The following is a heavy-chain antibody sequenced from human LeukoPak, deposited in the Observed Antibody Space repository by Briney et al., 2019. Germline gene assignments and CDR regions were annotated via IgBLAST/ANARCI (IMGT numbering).Heavy chain of an antibody. D-gene: IGHD3-16*02. CDR2: ISSSSSTI. Sequence: RGSLRLSCAASGFTFSSYSMNWVRQAPGKGLEWVSSISSSSSTIYYADSVKGRFTISRDNAKKSLYLQMNSLRAEDTAVYYCARGVSYMDVWGKGTTVTVSS. CDR3: ARGVSYMDV. CDR1: GFTFSSYS. J-gene: IGHJ6*03. V-gene: IGHV3-48*01.